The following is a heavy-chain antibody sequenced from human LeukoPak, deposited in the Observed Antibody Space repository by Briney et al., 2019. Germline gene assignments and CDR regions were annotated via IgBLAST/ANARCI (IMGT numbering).Heavy chain of an antibody. J-gene: IGHJ3*02. D-gene: IGHD5/OR15-5a*01. CDR3: ARRLRGARNAFDI. V-gene: IGHV1-46*01. CDR1: GYTFTSYY. Sequence: SVNVSCKPSGYTFTSYYMGWVRAAPGQRREWRGIIKPSVGSTSYTHNLQGRATITRTPSTSTSYRGLSSLRSKDPAVNNCARRLRGARNAFDIWGQGTMVTVS. CDR2: IKPSVGST.